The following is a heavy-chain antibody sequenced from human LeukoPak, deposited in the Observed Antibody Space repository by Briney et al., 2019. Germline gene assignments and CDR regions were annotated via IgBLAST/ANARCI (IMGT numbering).Heavy chain of an antibody. CDR1: GGSISSSNW. D-gene: IGHD4-17*01. J-gene: IGHJ4*02. V-gene: IGHV4-4*02. CDR2: IYHSGST. CDR3: ARSRSDYGDYVY. Sequence: PSETLSLTCAVSGGSISSSNWWGWVRQPPGKGLEWIGEIYHSGSTNYNPSLKSRVTISVDKSKNQFSLKLSSVTAADTAVYYCARSRSDYGDYVYWGQGTLVTVSS.